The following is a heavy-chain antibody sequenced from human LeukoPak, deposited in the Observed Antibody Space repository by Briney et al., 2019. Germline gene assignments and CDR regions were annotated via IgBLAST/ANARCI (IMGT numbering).Heavy chain of an antibody. Sequence: SETLSLTCTVSGGSLSNGSYYWSWLRQPAGRGLEWLGRIYSSGSTNYNPSLKSRVTISVDTSKNQFSLKLSSVTAADTAVYYCARDREDDYKSLYYFDYWGQGTLVTVSS. D-gene: IGHD5-24*01. CDR2: IYSSGST. CDR3: ARDREDDYKSLYYFDY. CDR1: GGSLSNGSYY. V-gene: IGHV4-61*02. J-gene: IGHJ4*02.